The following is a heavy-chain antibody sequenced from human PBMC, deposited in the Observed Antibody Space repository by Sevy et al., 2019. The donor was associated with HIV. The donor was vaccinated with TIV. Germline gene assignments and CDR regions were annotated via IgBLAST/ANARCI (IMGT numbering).Heavy chain of an antibody. CDR2: ISAYNGNT. J-gene: IGHJ6*02. V-gene: IGHV1-18*01. Sequence: ASVKVSCKASGYTFTSYGISWVRQAPGQGLEGMGWISAYNGNTNYAQKLQGRVTMTTDTSTSTAYMGLRSLGSDDTAVYYCARWGGLVVYANRDPDYYYYGMDVWGQGTTVTVSS. CDR3: ARWGGLVVYANRDPDYYYYGMDV. D-gene: IGHD2-8*02. CDR1: GYTFTSYG.